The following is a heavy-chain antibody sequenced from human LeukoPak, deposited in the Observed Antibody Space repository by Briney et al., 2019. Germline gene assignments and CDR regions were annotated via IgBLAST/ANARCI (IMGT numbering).Heavy chain of an antibody. Sequence: PSQTLSLTCTVSGGSISSGGYYWSWIRQPPGKGLEWIGYIYHSGSTYYNPSLKSRVTISVDRSKNQFSLKLSSVTAADTAVYYCARGSGEYQLIFDYWGQGTLVTVSS. J-gene: IGHJ4*02. V-gene: IGHV4-30-2*01. D-gene: IGHD2-2*01. CDR1: GGSISSGGYY. CDR3: ARGSGEYQLIFDY. CDR2: IYHSGST.